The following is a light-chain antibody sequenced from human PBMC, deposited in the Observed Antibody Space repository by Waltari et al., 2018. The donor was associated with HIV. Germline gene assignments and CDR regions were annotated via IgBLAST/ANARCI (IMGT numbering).Light chain of an antibody. CDR1: QSVLYSSNNKNY. Sequence: DIVMTQSPDSLAVSLGERATINCKSSQSVLYSSNNKNYVAWYQQKQGQSPKLLIYWASTREFGVPDRFSGSGSGTDFTLTISSLQAEDVAVYYCQQYYSTPLTFGGGTKVEIK. CDR2: WAS. CDR3: QQYYSTPLT. J-gene: IGKJ4*01. V-gene: IGKV4-1*01.